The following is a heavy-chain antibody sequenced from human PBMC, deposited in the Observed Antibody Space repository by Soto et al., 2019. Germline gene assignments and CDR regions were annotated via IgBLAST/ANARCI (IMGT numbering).Heavy chain of an antibody. CDR1: GYNFAGYW. V-gene: IGHV5-51*01. D-gene: IGHD1-1*01. CDR2: IYPSDSDT. Sequence: GESLKLSCKGSGYNFAGYWIAWVRQMPGKGLELMGIIYPSDSDTRYRPSFQGQVTISADKSISSAYLQWSGLRASDTAMYYCARGGVSTRSFDYWGQGTPVTVSS. CDR3: ARGGVSTRSFDY. J-gene: IGHJ4*02.